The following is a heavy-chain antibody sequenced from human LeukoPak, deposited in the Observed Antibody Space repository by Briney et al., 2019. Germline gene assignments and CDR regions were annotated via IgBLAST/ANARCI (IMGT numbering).Heavy chain of an antibody. CDR1: GGSISSYY. J-gene: IGHJ4*02. CDR2: IYYSGST. V-gene: IGHV4-59*01. CDR3: ARVLSARFDY. D-gene: IGHD3-3*01. Sequence: SETLSLTCTVSGGSISSYYRSWIRQPPGKGLEWIGYIYYSGSTNYNPSLKGRVTISVDTSKNQFSLKLSSVTAADTAVYYCARVLSARFDYWGQGTLVTVSS.